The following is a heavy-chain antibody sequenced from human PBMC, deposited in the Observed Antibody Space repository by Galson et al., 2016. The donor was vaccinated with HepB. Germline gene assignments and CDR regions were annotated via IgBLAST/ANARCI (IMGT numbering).Heavy chain of an antibody. CDR1: GDSVNTKAYY. V-gene: IGHV4-31*10. D-gene: IGHD4-11*01. CDR3: AGDPHYSGYNDLDV. Sequence: TLSLTCTVSGDSVNTKAYYWSWIRQHPGKGLEWIGHILYSRSTSYNPSLKSRMTTSVNPPKNHFSLNVRSLTAADTAVDYYAGDPHYSGYNDLDVWGQGTTVTVSS. CDR2: ILYSRST. J-gene: IGHJ6*02.